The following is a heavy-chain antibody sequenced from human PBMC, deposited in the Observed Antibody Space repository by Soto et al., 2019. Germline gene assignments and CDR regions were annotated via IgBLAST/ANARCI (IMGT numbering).Heavy chain of an antibody. CDR1: GFTFSGYW. D-gene: IGHD1-26*01. CDR2: IKQDGSEK. J-gene: IGHJ4*02. CDR3: ARVGSGSCRDY. Sequence: EVQLVESGGGLVQPGGSLRLSCAASGFTFSGYWMNWVRQAPGKGLEWVATIKQDGSEKYYVDSVKARFTISRDNAKNSLYLQTNSLRAEDTAVYYCARVGSGSCRDYWGQGTLVTVSS. V-gene: IGHV3-7*01.